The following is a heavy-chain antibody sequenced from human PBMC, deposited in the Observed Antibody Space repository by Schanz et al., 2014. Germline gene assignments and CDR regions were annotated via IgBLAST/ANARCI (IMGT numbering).Heavy chain of an antibody. CDR2: VPFDGSQK. CDR1: GFTFSSYA. V-gene: IGHV3-30*04. J-gene: IGHJ2*01. CDR3: AKDAPYPFDL. Sequence: QVQLVESGGGVVQPGRSLRLSCAASGFTFSSYALHWVRQAPGKGLEWVAFVPFDGSQKFYADSVKGRFTISRDNSKNTLYLQMNSLSAEDTAIYYCAKDAPYPFDLWGRGTLITVSS.